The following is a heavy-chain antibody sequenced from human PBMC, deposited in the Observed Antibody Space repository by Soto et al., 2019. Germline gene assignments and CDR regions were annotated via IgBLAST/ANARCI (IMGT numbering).Heavy chain of an antibody. CDR3: ARVGRSSWPNFDY. Sequence: SETLSLTCTVSGGSISSYYWSWIRQPPGKGLEWIGYIYYSGSTNYNPSLKSRVTLSVDTSKNQFSLKLSSVTAADTAVYYCARVGRSSWPNFDYWGQGTLVTVSS. D-gene: IGHD6-13*01. J-gene: IGHJ4*02. V-gene: IGHV4-59*01. CDR2: IYYSGST. CDR1: GGSISSYY.